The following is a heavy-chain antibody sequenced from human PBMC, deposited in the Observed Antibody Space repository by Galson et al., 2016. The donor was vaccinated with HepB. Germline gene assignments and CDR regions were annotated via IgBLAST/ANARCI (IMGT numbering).Heavy chain of an antibody. CDR3: ARDRGWQQFDF. J-gene: IGHJ4*02. CDR2: IGQDESHK. D-gene: IGHD5-24*01. Sequence: SLRLSCAASGFSFSNSWMTWVRQTPGKALERVANIGQDESHKYYVASVRGRFTITRDNAKNSLYLQMNTLRAEDTAVYYCARDRGWQQFDFWGQGTPVTVSS. CDR1: GFSFSNSW. V-gene: IGHV3-7*04.